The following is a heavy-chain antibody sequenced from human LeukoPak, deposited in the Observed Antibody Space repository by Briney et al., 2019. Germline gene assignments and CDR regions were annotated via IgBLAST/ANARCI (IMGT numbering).Heavy chain of an antibody. V-gene: IGHV1-18*01. CDR3: ARDLEQLVPSPHAFDI. CDR1: GYIFTSYG. D-gene: IGHD6-13*01. Sequence: ASVKVSCKASGYIFTSYGISWVRQAPGQGLEWVGWISAYNGNTNYAQNVQDRVTLTTDTSTTTAYMELRSLRSDDTAVYYCARDLEQLVPSPHAFDIWGQGTMVTVSS. CDR2: ISAYNGNT. J-gene: IGHJ3*02.